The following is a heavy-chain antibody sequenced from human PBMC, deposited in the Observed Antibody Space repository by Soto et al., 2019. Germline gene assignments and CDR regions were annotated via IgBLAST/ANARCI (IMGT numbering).Heavy chain of an antibody. CDR1: GGSISSSNW. D-gene: IGHD3-16*01. J-gene: IGHJ4*02. CDR2: IYLSGST. V-gene: IGHV4-4*02. CDR3: AREEDYYCVWGTYNGPHYFDY. Sequence: SETLSLTCAVSGGSISSSNWWSWVRQPPKKGLERIREIYLSGSTNNYPSPRTRVTISVDRCENLSSLKLSSVSAADMAVYYCAREEDYYCVWGTYNGPHYFDYWGQGTLVSVSS.